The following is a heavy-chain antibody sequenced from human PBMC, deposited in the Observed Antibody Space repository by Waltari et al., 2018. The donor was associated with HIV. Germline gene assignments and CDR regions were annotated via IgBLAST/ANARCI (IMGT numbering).Heavy chain of an antibody. Sequence: QVQLVESGGGVVQPGRSLRLSCAASGLTFRNFAMPWVRQAPGKGLEGVAVIWYDGENKYYADSVKGRFTISRDNSKNTLYLQMNSLRVEDTAVYYCARGGYYYDISGYYHYWGQGTLVTVSS. CDR2: IWYDGENK. V-gene: IGHV3-33*01. D-gene: IGHD3-22*01. CDR3: ARGGYYYDISGYYHY. J-gene: IGHJ4*02. CDR1: GLTFRNFA.